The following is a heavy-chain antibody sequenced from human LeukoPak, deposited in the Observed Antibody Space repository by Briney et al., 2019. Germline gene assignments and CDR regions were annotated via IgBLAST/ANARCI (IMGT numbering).Heavy chain of an antibody. Sequence: GGSLRLSCAASGFTFSEYWMSWVRQAPGKGLEWVANIKEDGSETYYVDSVKGRFTISRDDATNSVYLQMNSLRAEDTALYYCARDSRPRGGSCFDNWGQGTLVTVSS. D-gene: IGHD2-15*01. J-gene: IGHJ4*02. CDR3: ARDSRPRGGSCFDN. CDR1: GFTFSEYW. CDR2: IKEDGSET. V-gene: IGHV3-7*01.